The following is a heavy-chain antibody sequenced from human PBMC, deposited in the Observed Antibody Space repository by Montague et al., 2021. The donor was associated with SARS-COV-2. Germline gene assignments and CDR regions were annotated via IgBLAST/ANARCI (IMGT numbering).Heavy chain of an antibody. V-gene: IGHV3-15*01. D-gene: IGHD1-26*01. CDR2: IKSKTDGGTT. Sequence: SLRLSCAASGFTFSNDWMSWVRQAPGKGLEWVGRIKSKTDGGTTDYAAPVKGRFTISRDDSKNTLYLQMNSLKTEDTAVYYCTTVSSGSRDFDYWGQGTLVTVSS. J-gene: IGHJ4*02. CDR3: TTVSSGSRDFDY. CDR1: GFTFSNDW.